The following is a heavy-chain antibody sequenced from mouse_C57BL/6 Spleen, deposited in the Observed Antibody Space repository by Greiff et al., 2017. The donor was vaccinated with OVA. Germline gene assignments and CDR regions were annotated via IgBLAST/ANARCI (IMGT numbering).Heavy chain of an antibody. V-gene: IGHV1-39*01. Sequence: VQLQQSGPELVQPGASVKISCKASGYSFTDYNMNWVKQSNGKSLEWIVVINPNYGTTSYNQKFKGKATLTVDQSSSTAYMQLNSLTSEDSAVYYGARRGDGSNYYAMDYWGQGTSVTVSS. CDR2: INPNYGTT. CDR3: ARRGDGSNYYAMDY. D-gene: IGHD1-1*01. J-gene: IGHJ4*01. CDR1: GYSFTDYN.